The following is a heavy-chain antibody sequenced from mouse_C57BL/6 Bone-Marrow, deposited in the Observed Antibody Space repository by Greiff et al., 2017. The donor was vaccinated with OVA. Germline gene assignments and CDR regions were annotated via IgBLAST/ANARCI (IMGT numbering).Heavy chain of an antibody. Sequence: EVQLQQSGAELVRPGASVKLSCTASGFNIKDDYMHWVKQRPEQGLEWIGWIDPGNGDTEYASKFQGKATITADTSSNTAYLQLSSLTSEDTAVYYCTTEYEYELGVFAYWGQGTLVTVSA. CDR3: TTEYEYELGVFAY. V-gene: IGHV14-4*01. CDR1: GFNIKDDY. J-gene: IGHJ3*01. D-gene: IGHD2-4*01. CDR2: IDPGNGDT.